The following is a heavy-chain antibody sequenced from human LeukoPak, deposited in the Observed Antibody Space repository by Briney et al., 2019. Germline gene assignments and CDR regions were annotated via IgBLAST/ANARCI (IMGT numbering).Heavy chain of an antibody. CDR3: TREYSSSSDY. Sequence: SETLSLTCTVSGASISSSSYYWGWIRQPPGKGLEWIGSIYYSGSTYYNPSLKSRVTISVDTSKNQFSLKLTSVTAADTAVYYCTREYSSSSDYWGQGTLVTVSS. CDR1: GASISSSSYY. J-gene: IGHJ4*02. CDR2: IYYSGST. V-gene: IGHV4-39*02. D-gene: IGHD6-6*01.